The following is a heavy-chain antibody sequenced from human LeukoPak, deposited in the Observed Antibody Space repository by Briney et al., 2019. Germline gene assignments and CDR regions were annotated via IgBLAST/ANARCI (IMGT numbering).Heavy chain of an antibody. Sequence: GGSLRLSCAASGFTFSDYYMSWIRRAPGKGLEWVSYISSSGSTIYYADSVKGRFTISRDNAKNSLYLQMNSLRAEDTAVYYCAKAAVYSNRWTPFDDWGQGTLVTVSS. J-gene: IGHJ4*02. CDR3: AKAAVYSNRWTPFDD. D-gene: IGHD2/OR15-2a*01. CDR1: GFTFSDYY. CDR2: ISSSGSTI. V-gene: IGHV3-11*01.